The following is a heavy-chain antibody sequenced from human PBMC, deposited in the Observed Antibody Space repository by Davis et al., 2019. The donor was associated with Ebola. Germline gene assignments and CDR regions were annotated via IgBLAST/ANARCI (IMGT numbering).Heavy chain of an antibody. Sequence: PSETLSLTCTVSGGSISSYSWSWIRQPPGKGLEWIGYIYYSGSTNYNPSLKSRVTISVDTSKNQFSLKLSSVTAADTAVYYCARVAGYDILTGYRYYFDYWGQGTLVTVSS. D-gene: IGHD3-9*01. CDR2: IYYSGST. CDR1: GGSISSYS. CDR3: ARVAGYDILTGYRYYFDY. V-gene: IGHV4-59*01. J-gene: IGHJ4*02.